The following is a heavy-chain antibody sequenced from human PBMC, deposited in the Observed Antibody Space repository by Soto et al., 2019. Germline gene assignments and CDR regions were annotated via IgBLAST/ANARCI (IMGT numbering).Heavy chain of an antibody. D-gene: IGHD2-2*01. V-gene: IGHV1-18*01. Sequence: ASVKISCKASGYTFTSYVISWVRQAPGQGLEWMGWISAYNGNTNYAQKLQGRVTMTTDTSTSTAYMELRSLRSDDTAVYYCARSSSTIPEGWFDPWGQGTLVTVSS. CDR2: ISAYNGNT. CDR3: ARSSSTIPEGWFDP. CDR1: GYTFTSYV. J-gene: IGHJ5*02.